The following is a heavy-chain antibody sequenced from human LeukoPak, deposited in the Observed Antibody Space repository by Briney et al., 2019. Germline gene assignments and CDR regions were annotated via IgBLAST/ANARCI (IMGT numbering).Heavy chain of an antibody. CDR1: GGSISSSNW. CDR3: AREGGYDQIDY. CDR2: IYHSGST. J-gene: IGHJ4*02. V-gene: IGHV4-4*02. Sequence: SETLSLTCAVSGGSISSSNWWNWVRQPPGKGLEWIGEIYHSGSTNYNPSLKSRVTISVDTSKNQFSLKLSSVTAADTAVYYCAREGGYDQIDYWGQGTLVTVSS. D-gene: IGHD5-12*01.